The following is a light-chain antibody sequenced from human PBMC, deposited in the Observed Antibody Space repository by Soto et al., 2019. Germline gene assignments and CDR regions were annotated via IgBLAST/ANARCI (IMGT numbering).Light chain of an antibody. CDR2: GAS. V-gene: IGKV3-20*01. CDR1: QSVRSNF. J-gene: IGKJ1*01. Sequence: EIVLTQSPGTLSLSPGERATLSCRASQSVRSNFLAWYQQKPGQAPRLLIDGASNRATGIPDRFSGSGSGTDFTLTITRLEPEDFAMYYCQRYDSFRTFGQGTKVEI. CDR3: QRYDSFRT.